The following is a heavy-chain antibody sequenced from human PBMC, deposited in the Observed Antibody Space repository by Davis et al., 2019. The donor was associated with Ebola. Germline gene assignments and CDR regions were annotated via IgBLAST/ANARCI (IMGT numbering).Heavy chain of an antibody. J-gene: IGHJ4*02. CDR2: YYYTGST. D-gene: IGHD3-22*01. V-gene: IGHV4-30-4*07. CDR3: ARGDSYYDPSGYYAGPEAPDH. CDR1: GGFVSSGGYS. Sequence: SETLSPTCAVPGGFVSSGGYSWSWIRQPPGKGLEWIGYYYYTGSTYYNPSLNSRVTISVDTSKNLFSLKLTSVTAADTAVYYCARGDSYYDPSGYYAGPEAPDHWGQGTLVSVSS.